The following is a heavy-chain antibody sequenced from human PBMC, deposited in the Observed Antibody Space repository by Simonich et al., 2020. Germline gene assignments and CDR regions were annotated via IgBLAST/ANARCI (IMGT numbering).Heavy chain of an antibody. J-gene: IGHJ4*02. CDR2: IYYSGST. Sequence: QVQLQESGPGLVKPSETLSLTCTASGGSISSYYWSWIRPPPGKGREWIGYIYYSGSTDYNPSLKSRVTISVDTSNNQFSLKLSSVTAADTAVYYCARGGLYFDYWGQGTLVTVSS. V-gene: IGHV4-59*01. D-gene: IGHD2-15*01. CDR1: GGSISSYY. CDR3: ARGGLYFDY.